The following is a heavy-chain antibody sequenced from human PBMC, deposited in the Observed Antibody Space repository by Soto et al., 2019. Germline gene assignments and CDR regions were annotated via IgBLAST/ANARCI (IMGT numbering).Heavy chain of an antibody. V-gene: IGHV4-30-4*01. D-gene: IGHD7-27*01. CDR1: GGSISSAAYC. CDR2: IYDGGTT. CDR3: ARGPSGDKVDY. J-gene: IGHJ4*02. Sequence: SLTCTVPGGSISSAAYCWSWIRQSPDKGLEWIGHIYDGGTTYSSPSLKGRVTISADTSETQFSLKLNSVSAADTAVYYCARGPSGDKVDYWGQGIQVTVSS.